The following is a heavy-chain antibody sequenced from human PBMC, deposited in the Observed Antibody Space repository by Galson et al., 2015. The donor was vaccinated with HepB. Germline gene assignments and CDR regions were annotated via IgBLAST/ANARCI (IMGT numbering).Heavy chain of an antibody. CDR1: GITFSDSY. CDR2: ISGSGSHT. CDR3: VKGAPSADS. V-gene: IGHV3-11*03. D-gene: IGHD3-3*01. J-gene: IGHJ4*02. Sequence: SLRLSCAVSGITFSDSYMSWLRQAPGEGLEWVSYISGSGSHTHYVDSVKGRFAISRDNAKNSLYLQMNSLRAEDTAVYYCVKGAPSADSWGQGTRATVPS.